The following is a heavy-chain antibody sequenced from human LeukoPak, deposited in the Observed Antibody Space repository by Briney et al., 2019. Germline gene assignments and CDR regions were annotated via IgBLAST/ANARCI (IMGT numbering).Heavy chain of an antibody. Sequence: PSETLSLTCTVSGGSISRSSYYWGWIRQPPGKGLEWIGSIYYRGNTYYNPSLKSRVTMSVDTSKNQFSLRLTSVTAADTALYYCARDTIPPRNATEQKTGTYYWGQGTLVTVSS. CDR3: ARDTIPPRNATEQKTGTYY. V-gene: IGHV4-39*02. CDR2: IYYRGNT. J-gene: IGHJ4*02. CDR1: GGSISRSSYY. D-gene: IGHD7-27*01.